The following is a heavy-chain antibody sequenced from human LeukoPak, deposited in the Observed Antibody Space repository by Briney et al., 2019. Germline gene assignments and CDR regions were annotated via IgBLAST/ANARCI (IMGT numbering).Heavy chain of an antibody. D-gene: IGHD1-1*01. V-gene: IGHV4-31*03. Sequence: PSETLSLTCTVSGGSISSGGHYWSWIRQHPGKGLEWIGYIYYSGSTYYNPSLKSRVTISVDTSKNQFSLKLSSVTAADAAVYYCARARTGTTTFDYWGQGTLVTVSS. CDR1: GGSISSGGHY. CDR3: ARARTGTTTFDY. J-gene: IGHJ4*02. CDR2: IYYSGST.